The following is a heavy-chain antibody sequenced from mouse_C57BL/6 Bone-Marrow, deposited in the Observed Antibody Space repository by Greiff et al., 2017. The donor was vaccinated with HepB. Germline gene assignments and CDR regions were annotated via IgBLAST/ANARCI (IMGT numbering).Heavy chain of an antibody. CDR2: ISGGGGNT. CDR3: ARYSNYRYYFDY. CDR1: GFTFSSYT. Sequence: EVKLMESGGGLVKPGGSLKLSCAASGFTFSSYTMSWVRQTPEKRLEWVATISGGGGNTYYPDSVKGRFPISRDNAKNTLYLQMSSLRSEDTALYYCARYSNYRYYFDYWGQGTTLTVSS. V-gene: IGHV5-9*01. D-gene: IGHD2-5*01. J-gene: IGHJ2*01.